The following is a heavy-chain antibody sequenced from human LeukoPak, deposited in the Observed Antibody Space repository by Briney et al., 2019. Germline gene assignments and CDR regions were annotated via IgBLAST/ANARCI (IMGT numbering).Heavy chain of an antibody. V-gene: IGHV3-23*01. Sequence: PGGSLRLSCAASGFTFSSYDISWVRQAPGKGLEWVSTIGDSGAGTYYADSVKGRFTISRDNSKNTLYLQMSSLRAEDTAVYYCARWGGDRNFDYWGQGTLVTVSS. CDR1: GFTFSSYD. J-gene: IGHJ4*02. CDR3: ARWGGDRNFDY. CDR2: IGDSGAGT. D-gene: IGHD2-21*02.